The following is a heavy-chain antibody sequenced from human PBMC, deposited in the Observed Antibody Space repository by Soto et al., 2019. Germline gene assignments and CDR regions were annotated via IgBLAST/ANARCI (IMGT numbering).Heavy chain of an antibody. CDR3: ARQRGLYYGVGGGAFDI. Sequence: SETLSLTCTVSGGSISSSSYYWGWIRQPPGKGLEWIGSIYYSGSTYYNPSLKSRVTISVDTSKNQFSLKLSSVTAADTAVYYCARQRGLYYGVGGGAFDIWGQGTMVTVSS. D-gene: IGHD3-10*01. CDR1: GGSISSSSYY. CDR2: IYYSGST. V-gene: IGHV4-39*01. J-gene: IGHJ3*02.